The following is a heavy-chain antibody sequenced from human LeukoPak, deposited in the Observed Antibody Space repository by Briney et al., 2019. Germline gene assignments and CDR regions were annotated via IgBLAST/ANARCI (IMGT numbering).Heavy chain of an antibody. D-gene: IGHD5-24*01. CDR1: GYSFDDYG. V-gene: IGHV3-20*04. J-gene: IGHJ1*01. CDR2: INWNGGST. CDR3: VRLGRDGYTYGAAY. Sequence: GGSLRLSCAGSGYSFDDYGMRWVRQAPGKGLEWDAGINWNGGSTGYAASVKGRCTISRDNAKNALYLEMSSLRAEDTAFYYCVRLGRDGYTYGAAYWGLGTLVTVSS.